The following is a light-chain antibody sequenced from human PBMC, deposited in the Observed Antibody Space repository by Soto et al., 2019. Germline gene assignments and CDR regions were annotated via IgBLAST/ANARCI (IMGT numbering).Light chain of an antibody. CDR1: SGHSSYA. J-gene: IGLJ3*02. CDR2: LNSDGSH. CDR3: QTWGTGIPWV. V-gene: IGLV4-69*01. Sequence: QPVLTQSPSASASLGASVKLTCTLSSGHSSYAIAWHQQQPEKGPRYLMKLNSDGSHSKGDGIPDRFSGSSSGAERYLTISSLQSEDEADYYCQTWGTGIPWVFGGVTKVTVL.